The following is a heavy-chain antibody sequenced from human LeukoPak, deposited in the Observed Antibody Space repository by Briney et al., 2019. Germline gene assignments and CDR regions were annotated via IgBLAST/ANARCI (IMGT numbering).Heavy chain of an antibody. J-gene: IGHJ2*01. V-gene: IGHV4-59*01. CDR1: GGSISSYY. CDR2: IYYSGST. D-gene: IGHD6-19*01. CDR3: AREVAVAGKSYRYFDL. Sequence: KPSETLSLTCTVSGGSISSYYWSWIRQPPGKGLEWIGYIYYSGSTNYNPSLKSRVTISVDTSKNQFSLKLSSVTAADTAVYYCAREVAVAGKSYRYFDLWGRGTLVTVSS.